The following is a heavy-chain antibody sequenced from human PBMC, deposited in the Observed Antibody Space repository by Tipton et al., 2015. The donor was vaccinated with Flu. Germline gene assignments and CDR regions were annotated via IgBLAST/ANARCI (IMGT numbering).Heavy chain of an antibody. CDR2: IYYSGST. CDR3: ARSTWIQFAYYFDH. D-gene: IGHD5-18*01. J-gene: IGHJ4*02. V-gene: IGHV4-59*01. CDR1: GGSFSSSY. Sequence: TLSLTCTVSGGSFSSSYWSRIRQPPGKGLEWIGYIYYSGSTDYNPSLKSRVTLSVDPSKNQFSLKLSSVTAADTAVYYCARSTWIQFAYYFDHWGQGTPVTVAS.